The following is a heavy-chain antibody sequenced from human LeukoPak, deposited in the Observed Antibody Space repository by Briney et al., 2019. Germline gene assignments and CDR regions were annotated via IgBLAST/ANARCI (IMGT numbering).Heavy chain of an antibody. D-gene: IGHD3-16*01. CDR2: IYYSGST. J-gene: IGHJ4*02. V-gene: IGHV4-39*01. CDR1: GGSISSSSYY. CDR3: ARIRVGYFNY. Sequence: SETLSLTCTVSGGSISSSSYYWGWIRQPPGKGLEWIGSIYYSGSTYYNPSLKSRVTISVDTSKNQFSLKLSSLTAADTAVYYCARIRVGYFNYWGQGTLVTVSS.